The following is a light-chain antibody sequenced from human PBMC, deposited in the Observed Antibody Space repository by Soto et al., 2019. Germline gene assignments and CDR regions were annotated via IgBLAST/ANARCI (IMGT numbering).Light chain of an antibody. CDR3: QQRSNWPGT. Sequence: EIVLTQSPATLSLSPVERATLSCMASQSVSSYLAWYQQKPGQAPRLLIYDGSNRATGIPARFSGSGSGADFTLTISSLEPEDFAVYHCQQRSNWPGTFGPGTKVDI. CDR1: QSVSSY. CDR2: DGS. J-gene: IGKJ3*01. V-gene: IGKV3-11*01.